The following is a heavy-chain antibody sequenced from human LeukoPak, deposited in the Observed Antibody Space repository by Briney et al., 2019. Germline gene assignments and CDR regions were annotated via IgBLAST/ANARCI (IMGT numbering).Heavy chain of an antibody. CDR3: ARESAVAGDYYYYGMDV. CDR1: GYTFTGYY. V-gene: IGHV1-2*02. J-gene: IGHJ6*02. D-gene: IGHD6-19*01. CDR2: INPNSGGT. Sequence: AASVKVSCKASGYTFTGYYMHWVRQAPGQGLEWMGWINPNSGGTNYAQKFQGRVTMTRDTSISTAYMELSRLRSDDTAVYYCARESAVAGDYYYYGMDVWGQGTTVTVSS.